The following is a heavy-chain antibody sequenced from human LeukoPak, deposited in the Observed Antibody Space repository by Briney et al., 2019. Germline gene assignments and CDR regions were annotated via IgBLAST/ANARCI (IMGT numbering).Heavy chain of an antibody. CDR2: ISASNGNT. Sequence: ASVKVSCKASGYTFTSLGFSWVRQAPGQGLEWMGWISASNGNTFYEHKLQGRVTMTTDTSTSTAYMELRSLRSDDTAIYYCARDCLMVRDCGLDYWGQGTRVTVSS. J-gene: IGHJ4*02. V-gene: IGHV1-18*01. D-gene: IGHD3-10*01. CDR1: GYTFTSLG. CDR3: ARDCLMVRDCGLDY.